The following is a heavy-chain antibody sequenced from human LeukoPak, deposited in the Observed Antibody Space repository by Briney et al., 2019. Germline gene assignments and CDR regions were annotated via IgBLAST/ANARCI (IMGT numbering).Heavy chain of an antibody. J-gene: IGHJ4*02. CDR2: ICGSGGGT. D-gene: IGHD3-10*01. CDR1: GFSFSSYA. V-gene: IGHV3-23*01. Sequence: GGSLRLSCAASGFSFSSYAMSWVRQAPGGGLEWVSGICGSGGGTYYADSVKGRFPISRDNSKNTLYVEMNSLRAEDTAIYYCAITNDSGAYNLNYWGQGTLVTVSS. CDR3: AITNDSGAYNLNY.